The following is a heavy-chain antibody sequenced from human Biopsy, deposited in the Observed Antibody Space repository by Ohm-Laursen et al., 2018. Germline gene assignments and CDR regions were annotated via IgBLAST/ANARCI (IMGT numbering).Heavy chain of an antibody. CDR1: GGPISDSTYH. CDR3: ARQVDFWSGYVDY. Sequence: TLSLTCTVSGGPISDSTYHWGWIRQSPGKGLEWIGNIYYSGNTDYSPSLKTRFTISVDTSNNQFSLKLRSVTAADTAVYYCARQVDFWSGYVDYWGQGTLVAVSS. J-gene: IGHJ4*02. D-gene: IGHD3-3*01. V-gene: IGHV4-39*01. CDR2: IYYSGNT.